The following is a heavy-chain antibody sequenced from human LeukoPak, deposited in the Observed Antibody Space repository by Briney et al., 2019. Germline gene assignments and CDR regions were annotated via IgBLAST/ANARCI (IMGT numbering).Heavy chain of an antibody. Sequence: GGSLRLSCAASGNYWMHWVRQAPGKGLEWVAVISYDGSNKYYADSVKGRFTISRDNSKNTLYLQMNSLRAEDTAVYYCAKSPHAFDIWGQGTMVTVSS. V-gene: IGHV3-30*18. J-gene: IGHJ3*02. CDR1: GNYW. CDR2: ISYDGSNK. CDR3: AKSPHAFDI.